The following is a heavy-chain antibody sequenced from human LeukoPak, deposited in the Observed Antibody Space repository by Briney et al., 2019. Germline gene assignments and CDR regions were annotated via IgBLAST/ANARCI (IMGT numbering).Heavy chain of an antibody. V-gene: IGHV3-30-3*01. Sequence: GGSLRLSCAASGFTFSSYAMHWVRQAPGKGLEWVAVISYDGSNKYYADSVKGRFTISRDNSKNTLYLQMNSLRAEDTAVYYCARGRIAAASDYWGQGTLVTVSS. CDR1: GFTFSSYA. J-gene: IGHJ4*02. D-gene: IGHD6-13*01. CDR2: ISYDGSNK. CDR3: ARGRIAAASDY.